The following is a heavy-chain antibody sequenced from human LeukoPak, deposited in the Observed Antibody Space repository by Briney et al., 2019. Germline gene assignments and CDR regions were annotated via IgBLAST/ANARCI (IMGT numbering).Heavy chain of an antibody. J-gene: IGHJ5*02. Sequence: PGGSLRLSCVTSEFTFSSYGMHWVRQAPGKGLEWVGFIRSKAYGGTTEYAASVKGRFTISRDDSKSIAYLQMNSLKTEDTAVYYCTRGVGGYSYGYDRFDPWGQGTLVTVSS. CDR3: TRGVGGYSYGYDRFDP. CDR2: IRSKAYGGTT. CDR1: EFTFSSYG. D-gene: IGHD5-18*01. V-gene: IGHV3-49*04.